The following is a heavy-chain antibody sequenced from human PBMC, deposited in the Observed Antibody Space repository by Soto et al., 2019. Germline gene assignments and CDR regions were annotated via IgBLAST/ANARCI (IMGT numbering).Heavy chain of an antibody. J-gene: IGHJ4*02. CDR3: AKDRGKVGATTSQFDY. D-gene: IGHD1-26*01. CDR1: GFTFSNFA. CDR2: ISGSGGST. V-gene: IGHV3-23*01. Sequence: PGGSLRLSCAASGFTFSNFAMSWVRQAPGKGLEWVSAISGSGGSTYYADSVKGRFTISRDNSKNTLYLQMNSLRAEDTAVYYCAKDRGKVGATTSQFDYWGQGTLVTVSS.